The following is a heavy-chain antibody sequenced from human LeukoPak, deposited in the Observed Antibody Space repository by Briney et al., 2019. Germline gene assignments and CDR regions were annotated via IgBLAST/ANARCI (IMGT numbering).Heavy chain of an antibody. CDR1: GFAFSVSA. D-gene: IGHD3-22*01. V-gene: IGHV3-73*01. CDR3: AKDRAVHYYDSSGCFDY. J-gene: IGHJ4*02. CDR2: IKGKPKKYTT. Sequence: PGGSLRLSCAASGFAFSVSAIHWVRQASGKGLEWVGLIKGKPKKYTTVYGESVKGRFTMSKDDSKNTAYLQMNSLRAEDTAVYYCAKDRAVHYYDSSGCFDYWGQGTLVTVSS.